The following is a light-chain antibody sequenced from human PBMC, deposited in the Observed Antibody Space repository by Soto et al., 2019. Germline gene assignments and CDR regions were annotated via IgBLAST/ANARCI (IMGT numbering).Light chain of an antibody. V-gene: IGKV3-15*01. CDR2: GAS. CDR1: QSVSSN. CDR3: QQYNNWPPIT. J-gene: IGKJ5*01. Sequence: EIVMTQSPATLSVYPGERATLSSRASQSVSSNLAWYQQKPAQAPWLIXYGASTRATGIPARFSGSGSGTEFTLTISSLQSEDFAVYYCQQYNNWPPITFGQGTRLEIK.